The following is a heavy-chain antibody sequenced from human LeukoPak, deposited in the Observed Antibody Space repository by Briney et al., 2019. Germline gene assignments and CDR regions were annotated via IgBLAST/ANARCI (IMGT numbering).Heavy chain of an antibody. J-gene: IGHJ5*02. CDR3: ARGCLRITVVRGVMQPQGFDP. CDR2: ISSSSSYI. Sequence: GGSLRLSCAASGFTFSSYSMNWVRQAPGKGLEWVSSISSSSSYIYYADSVKGRFTISRDNAKSSLYLQMNSLRAEDTAVYYCARGCLRITVVRGVMQPQGFDPCGQGTLVTVSS. D-gene: IGHD3-10*01. CDR1: GFTFSSYS. V-gene: IGHV3-21*01.